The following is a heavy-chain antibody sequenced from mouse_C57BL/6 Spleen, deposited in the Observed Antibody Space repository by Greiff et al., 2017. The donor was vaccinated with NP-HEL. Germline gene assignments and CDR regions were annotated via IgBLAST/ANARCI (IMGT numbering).Heavy chain of an antibody. Sequence: EVQLQQSGPELVKPGASVKISCKASGYTFTDYYMNWVKQSHGKSLEWIGDINPNNGGTSYNQKFKGKATLTVDKSSSTAYMELRSLTSEDSAVYYCARRGPYSYAMDYWGQGTSVTVSS. J-gene: IGHJ4*01. V-gene: IGHV1-26*01. CDR2: INPNNGGT. CDR1: GYTFTDYY. CDR3: ARRGPYSYAMDY. D-gene: IGHD2-12*01.